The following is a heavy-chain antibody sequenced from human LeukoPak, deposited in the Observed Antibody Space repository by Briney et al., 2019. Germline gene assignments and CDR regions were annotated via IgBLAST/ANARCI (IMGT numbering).Heavy chain of an antibody. J-gene: IGHJ4*02. CDR3: ARTEGRLLWFGELSPFDY. V-gene: IGHV4-59*01. D-gene: IGHD3-10*01. CDR2: IYYSGST. Sequence: TSETLSLTCTVSGGSISSYYWSWIRQPPGKGLEWIGYIYYSGSTNYNPSLKSRVTISVDTSKNQFSLKLSCVTAADTAVYYCARTEGRLLWFGELSPFDYWGQGTLVTVSS. CDR1: GGSISSYY.